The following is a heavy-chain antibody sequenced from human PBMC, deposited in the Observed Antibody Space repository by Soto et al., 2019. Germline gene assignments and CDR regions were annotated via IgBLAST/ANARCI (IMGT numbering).Heavy chain of an antibody. CDR1: GFTFSSSA. Sequence: GGSLRLSCVASGFTFSSSAMNWVRQAPGKGLEWVSTISGSGFAKYYADSVKGRFTISRDNSNNTVSLQMNSLRAEDAAVYYCAKDRSPGATTWNVYWGQGTLVTVS. CDR3: AKDRSPGATTWNVY. CDR2: ISGSGFAK. J-gene: IGHJ4*02. V-gene: IGHV3-23*01. D-gene: IGHD1-26*01.